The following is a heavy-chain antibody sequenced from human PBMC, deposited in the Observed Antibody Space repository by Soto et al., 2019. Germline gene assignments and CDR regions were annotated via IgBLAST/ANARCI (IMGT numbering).Heavy chain of an antibody. D-gene: IGHD5-12*01. CDR3: ERDPVRWLQFPPDY. CDR2: IWYDGSSK. CDR1: GFTFSSDG. V-gene: IGHV3-33*01. J-gene: IGHJ4*02. Sequence: QVQLVESGGGVVQPGGSLRLSCAASGFTFSSDGMHWVRQAPGKGLEWVAGIWYDGSSKYYADSVKGRFTSSRNNSKNTLYLQMIRLSAEDTAVYYGERDPVRWLQFPPDYWGQGTLVTVSS.